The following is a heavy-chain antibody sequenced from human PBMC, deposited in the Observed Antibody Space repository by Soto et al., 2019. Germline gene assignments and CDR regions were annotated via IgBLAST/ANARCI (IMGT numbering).Heavy chain of an antibody. CDR3: ARDRSGWYDF. V-gene: IGHV1-18*01. J-gene: IGHJ4*02. D-gene: IGHD6-19*01. CDR1: GYPFTSNR. Sequence: ASVKVSCKPSGYPFTSNRLSWVRRAPGQGLEWMGWISPHNGNAKYAQRFQDRVTMTADTAASTVYMELRSLRSDDSAVFYCARDRSGWYDFWGQGTLVTVSS. CDR2: ISPHNGNA.